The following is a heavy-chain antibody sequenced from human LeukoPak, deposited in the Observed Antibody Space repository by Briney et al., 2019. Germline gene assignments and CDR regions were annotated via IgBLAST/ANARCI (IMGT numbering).Heavy chain of an antibody. CDR2: ISGSGGST. J-gene: IGHJ4*02. D-gene: IGHD7-27*01. V-gene: IGHV3-23*01. CDR3: AKSKLGIITEYFDY. CDR1: GFTFSSYA. Sequence: GGSLRLSCAASGFTFSSYAMSWVRQAPGKGLEWVSAISGSGGSTYYADSVKGRFAISRDNSKNTLYLQMNSLRAEDTAVYYCAKSKLGIITEYFDYWGQGTLVTVSS.